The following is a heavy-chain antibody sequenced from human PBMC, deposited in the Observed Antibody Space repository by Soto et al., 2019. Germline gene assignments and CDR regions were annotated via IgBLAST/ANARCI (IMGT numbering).Heavy chain of an antibody. CDR1: GYTFTSDG. J-gene: IGHJ4*02. CDR2: ISAYNGNT. V-gene: IGHV1-18*01. Sequence: QVQLVPSGAEVKKPGASVKVSCMASGYTFTSDGITWVRQAPGQGLEWKGWISAYNGNTYYAQKRLGTENTATGASASAAYMGRRILRSDDSGVLYSAGQYYNGSGPGYWVQRRVVTVSS. CDR3: AGQYYNGSGPGY. D-gene: IGHD3-10*01.